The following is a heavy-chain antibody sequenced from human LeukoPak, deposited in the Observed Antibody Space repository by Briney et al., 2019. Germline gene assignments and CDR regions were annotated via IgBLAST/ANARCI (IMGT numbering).Heavy chain of an antibody. V-gene: IGHV3-21*01. Sequence: GGSLRLSCAASGFTFSTSAMNWVRQAPGRGLEWVSSISPTGGAIFYADSLRGRFTISRDNAKNSLYLQMNSLRAEDTAVYYCARVQRGIAVALDYWGQGTLATVSS. CDR1: GFTFSTSA. CDR3: ARVQRGIAVALDY. J-gene: IGHJ4*02. CDR2: ISPTGGAI. D-gene: IGHD6-19*01.